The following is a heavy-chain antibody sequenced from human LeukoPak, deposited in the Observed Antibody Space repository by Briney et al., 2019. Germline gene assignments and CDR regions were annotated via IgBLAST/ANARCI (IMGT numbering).Heavy chain of an antibody. CDR3: ATLGYCSSTSCYAGDY. V-gene: IGHV1-46*01. CDR2: INPSGGST. CDR1: GYTFTSYY. D-gene: IGHD2-2*01. Sequence: ASVKVSCKASGYTFTSYYMHWVRQAPGQGLEWMGIINPSGGSTSYAQKFQGRVTMTRDTSTSTVYMGLSSLRSEDTAVYYCATLGYCSSTSCYAGDYWGQGTLVTVSS. J-gene: IGHJ4*02.